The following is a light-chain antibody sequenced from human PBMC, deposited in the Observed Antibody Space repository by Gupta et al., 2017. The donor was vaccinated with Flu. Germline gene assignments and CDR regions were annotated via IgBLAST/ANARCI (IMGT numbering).Light chain of an antibody. CDR1: SSGVGGDMY. CDR3: CSSSGADSVAV. J-gene: IGLJ3*02. CDR2: DVN. Sequence: TISSSTTSSGVGGDMYVFSDQQHPRDAPTLMIYDVNRRPSEVPDGFSGSKYGSTAALTIAGLQAEDEAAYYSCSSSGADSVAVFGGGTKLTVL. V-gene: IGLV2-11*03.